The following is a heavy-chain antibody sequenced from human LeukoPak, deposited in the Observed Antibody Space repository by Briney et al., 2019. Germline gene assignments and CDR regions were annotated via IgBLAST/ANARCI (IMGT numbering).Heavy chain of an antibody. CDR2: IKSKTDGGTT. V-gene: IGHV3-15*01. CDR1: GVTFSRYW. D-gene: IGHD1-26*01. Sequence: GGSLRLSCAASGVTFSRYWMHWVRQAPGKGLEWVGRIKSKTDGGTTDYAAPVKGRFTISRDDSKNTLYLQMNSLKTEDTAVYYCTTDNSGSYYMFDYWGQGTLVTVSS. J-gene: IGHJ4*02. CDR3: TTDNSGSYYMFDY.